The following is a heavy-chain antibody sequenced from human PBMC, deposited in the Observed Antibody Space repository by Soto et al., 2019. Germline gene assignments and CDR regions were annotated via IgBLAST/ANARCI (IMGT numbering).Heavy chain of an antibody. Sequence: PSETLSLTCTVSGGSVSSGSYYWSWIRQPPGKGLEWSGYIYYSGSTNYNPSLKSRVTISVDTSKNQFSLKLSSVTAADTAVYYCARWSSSGYNWFDPWGQGTRVTVS. J-gene: IGHJ5*02. CDR1: GGSVSSGSYY. CDR2: IYYSGST. V-gene: IGHV4-61*01. D-gene: IGHD6-6*01. CDR3: ARWSSSGYNWFDP.